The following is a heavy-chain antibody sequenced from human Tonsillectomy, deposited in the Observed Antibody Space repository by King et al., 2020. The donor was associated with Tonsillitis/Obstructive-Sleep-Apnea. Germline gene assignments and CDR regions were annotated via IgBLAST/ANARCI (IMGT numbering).Heavy chain of an antibody. CDR2: IKQGGSER. CDR3: AREYCSGDSCYRCFQH. CDR1: GFTFSSYW. D-gene: IGHD2-15*01. J-gene: IGHJ1*01. Sequence: VQLVESGGGLVQPGGSLRLSCAASGFTFSSYWMSWVRQAPGKGLEGVANIKQGGSERYYVVSVKGRFTISRDDAKNSLYLQMNSLRAEDTAVYHCAREYCSGDSCYRCFQHWGQGTLVTVSS. V-gene: IGHV3-7*04.